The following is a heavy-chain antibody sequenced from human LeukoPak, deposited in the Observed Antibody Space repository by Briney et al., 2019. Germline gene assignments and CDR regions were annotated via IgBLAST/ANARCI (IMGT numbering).Heavy chain of an antibody. CDR3: ARRGGRITMVRGVTVSRAFDY. Sequence: SETLSLTCTVSGASISGSGYYWGWIRQPPGKGLEWIGEINHSGSTNYNPSLKSRVTISVDTSKNQFSLKLSSVTAADTAVYYCARRGGRITMVRGVTVSRAFDYWGQGTLVTVSS. D-gene: IGHD3-10*01. J-gene: IGHJ4*02. V-gene: IGHV4-39*07. CDR1: GASISGSGYY. CDR2: INHSGST.